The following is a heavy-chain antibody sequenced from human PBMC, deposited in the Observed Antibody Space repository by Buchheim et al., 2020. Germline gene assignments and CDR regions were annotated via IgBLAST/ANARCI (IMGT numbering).Heavy chain of an antibody. Sequence: EVQLLESGGGLVQRGGSLRLSCAASGFTFGSYAMTWVRQAPGRGLEWVSGISGSGGDTHYADSVKGRFTMSRDNSKNTLYLQINSLRAEDTAIYYCVKDWYTSPYGLFDYWGQGTL. CDR2: ISGSGGDT. J-gene: IGHJ4*02. D-gene: IGHD6-19*01. CDR3: VKDWYTSPYGLFDY. CDR1: GFTFGSYA. V-gene: IGHV3-23*01.